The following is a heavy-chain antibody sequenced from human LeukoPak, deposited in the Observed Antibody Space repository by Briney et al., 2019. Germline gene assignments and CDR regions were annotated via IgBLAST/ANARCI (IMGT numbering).Heavy chain of an antibody. D-gene: IGHD3-10*01. V-gene: IGHV4-39*01. Sequence: PSETLSLTCTVSGGSISSSSYYWGWIRQSPGKGLEWIGSIYYSGSTYYNPSLKSRVTMSVDTSKNQFSLKLSSVTAADTAVYYCARHLPPWFGYQFDYWGQGTLVTVSS. CDR3: ARHLPPWFGYQFDY. CDR1: GGSISSSSYY. J-gene: IGHJ4*02. CDR2: IYYSGST.